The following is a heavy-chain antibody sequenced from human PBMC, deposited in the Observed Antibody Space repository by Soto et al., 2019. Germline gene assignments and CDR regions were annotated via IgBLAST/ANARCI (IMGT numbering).Heavy chain of an antibody. J-gene: IGHJ6*03. CDR1: GFTFSSYA. CDR2: ISGSGGST. Sequence: PGGSLRLSCAASGFTFSSYAMSWVRQAPGKGLEWVSAISGSGGSTYYADSVKGRFTISRDNSKNTLFLQMNSLRAEATAVYFCAKVASIYLHYYYYMDVWGKGTTVTVSS. D-gene: IGHD1-26*01. CDR3: AKVASIYLHYYYYMDV. V-gene: IGHV3-23*01.